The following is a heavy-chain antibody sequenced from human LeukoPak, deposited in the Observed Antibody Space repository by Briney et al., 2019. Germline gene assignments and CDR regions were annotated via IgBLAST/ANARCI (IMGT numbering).Heavy chain of an antibody. CDR3: ARGIRWASDY. D-gene: IGHD4-23*01. J-gene: IGHJ4*02. V-gene: IGHV3-64*01. Sequence: GGSLRLSCAASGFTFSIYGMVWVRQAPGKGLEYVSGTTSNGGTTYYGNSVKGRFTISRDNSKDTLYLQMGSLRTEDMAVYYCARGIRWASDYWGQGSLVTVAS. CDR2: TTSNGGTT. CDR1: GFTFSIYG.